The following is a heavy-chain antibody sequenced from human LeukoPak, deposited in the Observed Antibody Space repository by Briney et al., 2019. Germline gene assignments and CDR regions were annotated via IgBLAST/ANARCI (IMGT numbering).Heavy chain of an antibody. V-gene: IGHV4-59*12. J-gene: IGHJ5*02. Sequence: SETLSLTCTVSGGSISSYYWSWIRQPPGKGLEWIGYIYYSGSTYYNPSLKSRVTISVDRSKNQFSLKLSSVTAADTAVYYCARGVQVVPAAISEPNWFDPWGQGTLVTVSS. CDR1: GGSISSYY. CDR3: ARGVQVVPAAISEPNWFDP. CDR2: IYYSGST. D-gene: IGHD2-2*02.